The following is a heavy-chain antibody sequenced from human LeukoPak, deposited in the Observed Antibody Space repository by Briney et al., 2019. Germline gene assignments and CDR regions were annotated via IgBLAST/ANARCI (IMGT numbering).Heavy chain of an antibody. CDR2: ISYDGSNK. V-gene: IGHV3-30*04. Sequence: PGRSLRLSCAASGFTFSSYAMHWVRQAPGKGLEWVAVISYDGSNKYYADSVKGPFTISRDNSKNTLYLQMNSLRAEDTAVYYCAREGRGSSWYRNWFDPWGQGTLVTVSS. CDR1: GFTFSSYA. J-gene: IGHJ5*02. CDR3: AREGRGSSWYRNWFDP. D-gene: IGHD6-13*01.